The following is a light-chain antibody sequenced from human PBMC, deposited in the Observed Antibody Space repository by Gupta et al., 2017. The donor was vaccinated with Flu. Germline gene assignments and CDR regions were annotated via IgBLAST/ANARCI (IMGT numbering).Light chain of an antibody. CDR1: QSISDF. V-gene: IGKV1-39*01. J-gene: IGKJ4*01. CDR2: AAA. Sequence: SLSASVGDRVTIACRASQSISDFLNWYQQKPGKAPNLLIYAAARLHSGVPSRFSGSGSGTDFTLTISSLQPEDFATYYCQQTYSTPLTFGGGTKVDIK. CDR3: QQTYSTPLT.